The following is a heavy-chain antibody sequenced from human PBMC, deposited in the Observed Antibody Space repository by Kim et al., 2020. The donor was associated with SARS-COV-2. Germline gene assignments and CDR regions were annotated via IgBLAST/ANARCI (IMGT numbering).Heavy chain of an antibody. D-gene: IGHD2-15*01. CDR3: ARGGGNGPPETDY. Sequence: AQKFQGRVTITADESTSTAYMELSSLRSEDTAVYYCARGGGNGPPETDYWGQGTLVTVSS. V-gene: IGHV1-69*01. J-gene: IGHJ4*02.